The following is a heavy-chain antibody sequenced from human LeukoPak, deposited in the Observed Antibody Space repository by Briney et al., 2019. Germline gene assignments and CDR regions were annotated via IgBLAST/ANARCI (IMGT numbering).Heavy chain of an antibody. CDR1: GFTFRSYG. CDR2: ISYDGSNK. J-gene: IGHJ4*02. Sequence: PAGGSLRLSCAASGFTFRSYGMHGVRQAPGKGLEGVAVISYDGSNKYYADSVKGRFTISRDNSNNTLYLQPNRQRAEDTPVYYCAKDVQPQTGDYWGPETLVTVSS. V-gene: IGHV3-30*18. D-gene: IGHD5-18*01. CDR3: AKDVQPQTGDY.